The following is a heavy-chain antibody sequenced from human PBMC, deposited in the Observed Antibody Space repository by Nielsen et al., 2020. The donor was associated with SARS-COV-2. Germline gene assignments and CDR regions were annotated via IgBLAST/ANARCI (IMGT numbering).Heavy chain of an antibody. V-gene: IGHV4-59*01. CDR3: ARGSGNNGWS. D-gene: IGHD6-19*01. CDR1: GGSISRYY. Sequence: SETLSLTCTVSGGSISRYYWTWVRQPPGKGLEWIAYIYDGGSTKYNPSLESRVTILVETSKKHFSLKLSSVTAADTAVYFCARGSGNNGWSWGQGTLVTVSS. CDR2: IYDGGST. J-gene: IGHJ5*02.